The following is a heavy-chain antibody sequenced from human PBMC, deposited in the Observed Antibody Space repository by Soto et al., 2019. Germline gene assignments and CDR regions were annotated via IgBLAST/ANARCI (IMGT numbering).Heavy chain of an antibody. J-gene: IGHJ4*02. V-gene: IGHV3-33*01. D-gene: IGHD6-13*01. CDR3: ARAPQYSSSWID. CDR1: GFTFSNYG. Sequence: QVQLVESGGGVVQPGRSLRLSCAASGFTFSNYGMHWVRQAPGKGLEWVAVIWYDGSNKYYADCVKGRFTISRDNSKNTLYLHMNRLRAEDTAVYYCARAPQYSSSWIDWGQGTLVTVSS. CDR2: IWYDGSNK.